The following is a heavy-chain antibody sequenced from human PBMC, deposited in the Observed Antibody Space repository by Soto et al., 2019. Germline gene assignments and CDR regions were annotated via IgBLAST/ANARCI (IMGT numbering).Heavy chain of an antibody. J-gene: IGHJ4*02. V-gene: IGHV4-39*01. D-gene: IGHD2-15*01. CDR1: CVSLNSGHYY. CDR2: IYYDEST. CDR3: GKVLIGATRHTDVDS. Sequence: KPSETLSLTCTVSCVSLNSGHYYWVWIRQSPGKGLAWIASIYYDESTYYNPSLKSRVTISTDKPKNQFSVTLKSVTAADTAVYYCGKVLIGATRHTDVDSWGQGALVTVSS.